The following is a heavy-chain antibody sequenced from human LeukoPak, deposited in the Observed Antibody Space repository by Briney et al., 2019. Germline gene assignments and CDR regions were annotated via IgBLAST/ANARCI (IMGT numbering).Heavy chain of an antibody. Sequence: GSSVKVSCKASGGTFSSYAISWVRQAPGQGLEWMGGITPIFGTANYAQKFQGRVTITADESTNTAYMELSSLRSEDTAVYYCARVLLGEPGLDHFDYWGQGTLVTVSS. CDR3: ARVLLGEPGLDHFDY. CDR1: GGTFSSYA. V-gene: IGHV1-69*01. J-gene: IGHJ4*02. CDR2: ITPIFGTA. D-gene: IGHD1-14*01.